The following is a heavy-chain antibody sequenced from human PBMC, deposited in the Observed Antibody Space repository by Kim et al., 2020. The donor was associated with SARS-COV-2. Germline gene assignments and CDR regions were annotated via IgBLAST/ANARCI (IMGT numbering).Heavy chain of an antibody. CDR3: AREGSSSWSLSDY. CDR2: ISSSSSYI. CDR1: GFTFSSYS. D-gene: IGHD6-13*01. J-gene: IGHJ4*02. Sequence: GGSLRLSCAASGFTFSSYSMNWVRQAPGKGLEWVSSISSSSSYIYYADSVKGRFTISRDNAKNSLYLQMNSLRAEDTAVYYCAREGSSSWSLSDYWGQGTLVTVSS. V-gene: IGHV3-21*01.